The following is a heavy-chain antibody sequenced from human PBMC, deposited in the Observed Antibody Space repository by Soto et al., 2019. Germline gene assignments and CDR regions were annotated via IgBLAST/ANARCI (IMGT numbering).Heavy chain of an antibody. D-gene: IGHD1-26*01. CDR3: ARGWDSKGAFDI. J-gene: IGHJ3*02. V-gene: IGHV4-59*01. CDR2: IYYSGST. Sequence: SETLSLTCTASGGSISSYYWSWIRQPPGKGLEWIGYIYYSGSTNYNPSLKSRVTISVDTSKNQFSLKLSSVTAADTAVYYCARGWDSKGAFDIWGQGTMVTVSS. CDR1: GGSISSYY.